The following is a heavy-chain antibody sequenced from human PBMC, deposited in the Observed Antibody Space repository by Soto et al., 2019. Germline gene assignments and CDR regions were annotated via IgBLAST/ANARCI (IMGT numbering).Heavy chain of an antibody. D-gene: IGHD5-12*01. CDR3: ARDMGDSGYDLGAFDI. CDR1: GGTFSSYT. CDR2: IIPILGIA. V-gene: IGHV1-69*04. J-gene: IGHJ3*02. Sequence: GASVKVSCKASGGTFSSYTISWVRQAPGQGLEWMGRIIPILGIANYAQKFQGRVTITADKSTSTAYMELSSLRSEDTAVYYCARDMGDSGYDLGAFDIWGQGTMVTVSS.